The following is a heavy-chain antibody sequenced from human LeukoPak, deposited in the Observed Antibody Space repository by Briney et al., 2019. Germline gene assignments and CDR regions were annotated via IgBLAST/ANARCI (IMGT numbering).Heavy chain of an antibody. J-gene: IGHJ4*02. D-gene: IGHD3-22*01. CDR3: AGLVGRYSSGLYYYYFDY. Sequence: SGTLYLTCTVSGDSINSLDLWSWVRQPPGKGLEWNGEMYLSGTTHSNPSVKSRVTISIDKSKNQFFLNLSSVTAADTAVYYCAGLVGRYSSGLYYYYFDYWGQGTLVTVSS. CDR1: GDSINSLDL. CDR2: MYLSGTT. V-gene: IGHV4-4*02.